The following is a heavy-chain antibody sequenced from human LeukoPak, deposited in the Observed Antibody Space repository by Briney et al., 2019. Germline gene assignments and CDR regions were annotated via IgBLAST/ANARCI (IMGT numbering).Heavy chain of an antibody. J-gene: IGHJ3*02. Sequence: GGSLRLSCAASGFTFSSYSMNWVRQAPGKGLEWVSAISGSGGSTYYADSVKGRFTISRDNSKNTLYLQMNSLRAEDTTVYYCAKDLGFSTVTTFRIWGQGTMVTVSS. CDR2: ISGSGGST. CDR1: GFTFSSYS. V-gene: IGHV3-23*01. CDR3: AKDLGFSTVTTFRI. D-gene: IGHD4-17*01.